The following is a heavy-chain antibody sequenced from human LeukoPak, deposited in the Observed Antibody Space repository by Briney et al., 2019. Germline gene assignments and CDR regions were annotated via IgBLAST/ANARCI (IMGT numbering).Heavy chain of an antibody. Sequence: PGGSLRLSCAASGFTLSSYSMNWVRQAPGKGLEWVSSISSSSSYIYYADSVKGRFTISRDNAKNSLYLQMNSLRAEDTAVYYCARDDSGDGYNTAFDYWGQGTLVTVSS. CDR3: ARDDSGDGYNTAFDY. CDR1: GFTLSSYS. V-gene: IGHV3-21*01. D-gene: IGHD5-24*01. J-gene: IGHJ4*02. CDR2: ISSSSSYI.